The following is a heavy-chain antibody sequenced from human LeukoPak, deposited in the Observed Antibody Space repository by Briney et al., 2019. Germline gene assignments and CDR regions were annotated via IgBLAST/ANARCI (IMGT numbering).Heavy chain of an antibody. Sequence: PGGSLRLSCAASGFTFSNYAMTWVRQAPGKGLEWVSSISNTGERTYYADSVKGRFTISRDNSKNTLYLQMNSLRAEDTAVYYCAKDRWNSGYDYHDYWGQGTLVTVSS. V-gene: IGHV3-23*01. D-gene: IGHD5-12*01. CDR1: GFTFSNYA. CDR3: AKDRWNSGYDYHDY. J-gene: IGHJ4*02. CDR2: ISNTGERT.